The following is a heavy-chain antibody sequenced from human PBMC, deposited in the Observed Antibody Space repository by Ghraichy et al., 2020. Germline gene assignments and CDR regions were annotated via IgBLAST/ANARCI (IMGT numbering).Heavy chain of an antibody. J-gene: IGHJ4*02. CDR3: ARHEDSSGWYQYYFDY. Sequence: SETLSLTCTVSGGSISSSSYYWGWIRQPPGKGLEWIGSIYYSGSTHYNPSLKSRVTISVDTSKNQFSLKLSSVTAADTALYYCARHEDSSGWYQYYFDYWGQGTLVTVSS. CDR1: GGSISSSSYY. V-gene: IGHV4-39*01. CDR2: IYYSGST. D-gene: IGHD6-19*01.